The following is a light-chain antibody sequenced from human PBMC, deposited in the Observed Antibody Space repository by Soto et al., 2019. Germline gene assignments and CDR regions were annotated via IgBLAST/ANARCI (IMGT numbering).Light chain of an antibody. CDR3: QQYGSSPSIT. CDR2: GAS. J-gene: IGKJ5*01. CDR1: QSVSSN. V-gene: IGKV3-20*01. Sequence: EIVMTQSPATLSVSPGERATLSCRASQSVSSNLAWHQQKPGQAPRLLIYGASSRATGIPDRFSGSGSGTDLTLTISRLEPEDFAVYYCQQYGSSPSITFGQGTRLEIK.